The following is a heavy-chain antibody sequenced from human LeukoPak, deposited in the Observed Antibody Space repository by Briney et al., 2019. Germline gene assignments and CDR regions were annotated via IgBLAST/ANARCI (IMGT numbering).Heavy chain of an antibody. CDR1: GFTFSSYG. V-gene: IGHV3-30*02. D-gene: IGHD5-12*01. J-gene: IGHJ3*02. CDR2: IRYDGSNK. CDR3: AKGLYSGYRPPRVIGASAFDI. Sequence: PGGSLRLSCAASGFTFSSYGMHWVRQAPGKGLEWVAFIRYDGSNKYYADSVRGRFTTSRDNSKNTLYLQMNSLRAEDTAVYYCAKGLYSGYRPPRVIGASAFDIWGQGTMVTVSS.